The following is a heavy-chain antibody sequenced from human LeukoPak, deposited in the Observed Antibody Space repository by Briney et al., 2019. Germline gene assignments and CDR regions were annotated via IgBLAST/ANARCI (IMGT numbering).Heavy chain of an antibody. Sequence: ASVKVSCKASGYTFTSYGISWVRQAPGQGLEWMGWISAYNGNTNYAQKLQGRVTMTTDTSTSTAYMELRSLGSDDTAVYYCARASYGRAYYYGMDVWGQGTTVTVSS. CDR2: ISAYNGNT. D-gene: IGHD4-17*01. CDR1: GYTFTSYG. J-gene: IGHJ6*02. V-gene: IGHV1-18*01. CDR3: ARASYGRAYYYGMDV.